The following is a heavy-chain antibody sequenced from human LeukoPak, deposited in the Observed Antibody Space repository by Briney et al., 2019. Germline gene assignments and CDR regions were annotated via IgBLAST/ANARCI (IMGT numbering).Heavy chain of an antibody. J-gene: IGHJ4*02. CDR3: SSSLRAYCSSTSSYRKGVDY. D-gene: IGHD2-2*01. CDR1: GGSISSSSYY. Sequence: ASETLSLTCTVSGGSISSSSYYWGWIRQPPGKGLEWIGSIYYSGSTYYNPSLKSRATISVDTSKNQFSLKLSSVTAADTAVYYCSSSLRAYCSSTSSYRKGVDYWGQGTLVTVSS. CDR2: IYYSGST. V-gene: IGHV4-39*01.